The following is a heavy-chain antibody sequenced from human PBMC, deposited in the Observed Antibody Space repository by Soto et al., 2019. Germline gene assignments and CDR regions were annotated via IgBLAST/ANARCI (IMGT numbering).Heavy chain of an antibody. CDR2: IYYSGST. CDR3: GTHSNYAGWCDP. CDR1: GGSISSGDYY. V-gene: IGHV4-30-4*01. Sequence: TLSLTCTVSGGSISSGDYYWSWIRQPPGKGLEWIGYIYYSGSTYYNPSLKSRVTISVDTSKNQFSLKLSSVTAADTAVYYCGTHSNYAGWCDPWGQGTLVTVS. D-gene: IGHD4-4*01. J-gene: IGHJ5*02.